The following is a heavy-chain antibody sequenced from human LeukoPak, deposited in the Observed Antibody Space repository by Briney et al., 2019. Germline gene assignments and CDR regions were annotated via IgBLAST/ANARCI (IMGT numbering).Heavy chain of an antibody. D-gene: IGHD3-9*01. CDR1: GFTFSSYE. Sequence: GGSLRLSCAASGFTFSSYEMNWVRQAPGKGLEWVSYISSSGSTIYYADSVKGRFTISRDNAKNSLYLQMNSLRAEDTAVYYCARDHLRYDILTGYRAYYYHYYGMDVWGQGTTVTVSS. CDR2: ISSSGSTI. CDR3: ARDHLRYDILTGYRAYYYHYYGMDV. V-gene: IGHV3-48*03. J-gene: IGHJ6*02.